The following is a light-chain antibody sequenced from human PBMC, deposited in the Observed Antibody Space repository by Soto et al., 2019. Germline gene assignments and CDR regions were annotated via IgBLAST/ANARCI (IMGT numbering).Light chain of an antibody. Sequence: QSVLTQPPSASGSPGQSVTITCSGTENDIGFANYVSWYQQHPDEAPKLLIHNNNERPSGVPDRFSGSKSGTSASLAISGLQSEDEAEYYCAAWDDSLSGYVFASGTKVTVL. J-gene: IGLJ1*01. CDR2: NNN. CDR1: ENDIGFANY. V-gene: IGLV1-47*02. CDR3: AAWDDSLSGYV.